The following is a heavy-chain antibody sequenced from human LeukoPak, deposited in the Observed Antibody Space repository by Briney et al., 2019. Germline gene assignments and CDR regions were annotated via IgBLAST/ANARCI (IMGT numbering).Heavy chain of an antibody. CDR2: TYYKSKWYY. D-gene: IGHD3-22*01. J-gene: IGHJ4*01. CDR3: TRAIYYDTTGYSELDF. V-gene: IGHV6-1*01. CDR1: GDSVSSNSAA. Sequence: SQTLSLTCGISGDSVSSNSAAWNWIRQSPSRGLEWLGRTYYKSKWYYDYAVSVRSRIAINPDTSKNQFSLQLNSVTPEDAAMYYCTRAIYYDTTGYSELDFWGQGTLVTVSS.